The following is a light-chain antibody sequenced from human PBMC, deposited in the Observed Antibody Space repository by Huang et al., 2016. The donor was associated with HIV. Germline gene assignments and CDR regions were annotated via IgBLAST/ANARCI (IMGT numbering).Light chain of an antibody. CDR3: QQYNKWPLS. CDR1: QNINSN. J-gene: IGKJ4*01. Sequence: EIGMTQSPATLSVFLGDRATLSCRASQNINSNLAWYQQRPGQAPRLLIYAASTRATGVHARFSGSVSGTEFTLTINSLQSEDFAVYYCQQYNKWPLSFGGGTKVEI. V-gene: IGKV3-15*01. CDR2: AAS.